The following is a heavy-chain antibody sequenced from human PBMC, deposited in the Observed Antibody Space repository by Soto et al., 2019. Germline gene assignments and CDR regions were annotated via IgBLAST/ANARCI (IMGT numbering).Heavy chain of an antibody. V-gene: IGHV1-3*01. J-gene: IGHJ6*02. CDR1: GYTFTSYA. D-gene: IGHD5-12*01. CDR3: ARETLGGYSGYDSYYYYGMDV. Sequence: GASVKVSCKASGYTFTSYAMHWVRQAPGQRLEWMGWINAGNGNTKYSQKFQGRVTITRDTSASTAYMELSSLRSEDTAVYYCARETLGGYSGYDSYYYYGMDVWGQGTTVTVSS. CDR2: INAGNGNT.